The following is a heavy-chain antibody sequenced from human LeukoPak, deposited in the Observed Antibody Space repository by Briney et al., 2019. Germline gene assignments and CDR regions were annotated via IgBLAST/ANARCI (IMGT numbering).Heavy chain of an antibody. Sequence: GGSLRLSCAASGFTFDDYAMHWVRQAPGKGLEWVSGISWNSGSIGYADSVKGRFTISRDNAKNSLYLQMNSLRAEDTALYYCAKDYGFGEPYYVSEKGPFDYWGQGTLVTVSS. CDR1: GFTFDDYA. V-gene: IGHV3-9*01. CDR2: ISWNSGSI. CDR3: AKDYGFGEPYYVSEKGPFDY. J-gene: IGHJ4*02. D-gene: IGHD3-22*01.